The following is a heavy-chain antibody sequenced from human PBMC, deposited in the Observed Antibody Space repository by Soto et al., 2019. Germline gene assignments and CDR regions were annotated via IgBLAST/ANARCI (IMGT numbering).Heavy chain of an antibody. J-gene: IGHJ4*02. V-gene: IGHV1-46*03. D-gene: IGHD6-13*01. CDR1: GYTFTSYY. CDR3: ARAQGMAAAGRAPFDS. Sequence: QVQLVQSGAEVKKPGASVKVSCKASGYTFTSYYIHCVRQAPGQGLEWMGIINPSSGSTNYAQKFQGRLTMTRDTSTTTVYMELSRLTSEDTAVYYCARAQGMAAAGRAPFDSWGQGALVTVSS. CDR2: INPSSGST.